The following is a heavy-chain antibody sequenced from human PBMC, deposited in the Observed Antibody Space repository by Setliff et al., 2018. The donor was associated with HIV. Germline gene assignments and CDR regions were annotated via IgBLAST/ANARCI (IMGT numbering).Heavy chain of an antibody. V-gene: IGHV5-51*01. CDR3: ARRASKASLDY. Sequence: PGESLKISCKGSGYTFTSYWIGWVRQMPGKGLEWMGMIYPGDSDARYSPSFQGRVTISADKSINTAYLQWSSLQASDTAMYYCARRASKASLDYWGQGTLVTVSS. CDR1: GYTFTSYW. CDR2: IYPGDSDA. J-gene: IGHJ4*02.